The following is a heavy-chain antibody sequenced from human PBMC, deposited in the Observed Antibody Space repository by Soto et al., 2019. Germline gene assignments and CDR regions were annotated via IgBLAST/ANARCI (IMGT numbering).Heavy chain of an antibody. V-gene: IGHV4-30-2*01. CDR3: ARVSGITIFGVVPSYGMDV. CDR2: IYHSGST. D-gene: IGHD3-3*01. CDR1: GLSISSGGYY. J-gene: IGHJ6*02. Sequence: PSETLSHTCTFSGLSISSGGYYWSWIRQHPGKGLEWIGYIYHSGSTYYNPSLKSRVTISVDRSKTQFSLKLSSVTAADTAVYYCARVSGITIFGVVPSYGMDVWGQGTTVTVSS.